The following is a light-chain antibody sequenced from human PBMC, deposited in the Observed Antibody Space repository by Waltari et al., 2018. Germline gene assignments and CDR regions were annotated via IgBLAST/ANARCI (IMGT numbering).Light chain of an antibody. Sequence: SYELTQPSSVSVSPGQTARITCSGDLLAKKYARWFQQKPGQAPVLVIYKDTERPSGIPERFSGSSSGTTFTLTISGAQVDDEADYYCYSVADKNVVFGGGTKLTVL. CDR3: YSVADKNVV. V-gene: IGLV3-27*01. J-gene: IGLJ2*01. CDR1: LLAKKY. CDR2: KDT.